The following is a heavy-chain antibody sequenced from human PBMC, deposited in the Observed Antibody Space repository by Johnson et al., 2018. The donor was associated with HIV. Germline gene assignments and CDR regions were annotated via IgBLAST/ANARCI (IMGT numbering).Heavy chain of an antibody. D-gene: IGHD6-13*01. V-gene: IGHV3-30-3*01. J-gene: IGHJ3*02. CDR1: GFTFSSYA. CDR2: ISYDGSNK. Sequence: QVHLVESGGGVVQPGRSLRLSCAASGFTFSSYAMHWVRQAPGKGLEWVAVISYDGSNKYYADSVKGRFTISRDNSKNTLYLQMNSLRAEDTAVYYCARVDGSTWYSLYDAFDIWGQGTMVTVSS. CDR3: ARVDGSTWYSLYDAFDI.